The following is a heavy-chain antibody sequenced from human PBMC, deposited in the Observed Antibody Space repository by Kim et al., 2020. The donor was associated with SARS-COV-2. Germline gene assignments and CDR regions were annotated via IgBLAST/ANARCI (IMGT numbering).Heavy chain of an antibody. Sequence: GGSLRLSCAASGFTFSHYSMNWVRQAPGKGLECVSSISSSSTYMYFADSVKGRFTISRDNAKNSLDLQMNSLRAEDTAVYYCVRDGYGTLDIWGQGTMVIVSS. V-gene: IGHV3-21*01. CDR3: VRDGYGTLDI. D-gene: IGHD2-2*03. CDR2: ISSSSTYM. J-gene: IGHJ3*02. CDR1: GFTFSHYS.